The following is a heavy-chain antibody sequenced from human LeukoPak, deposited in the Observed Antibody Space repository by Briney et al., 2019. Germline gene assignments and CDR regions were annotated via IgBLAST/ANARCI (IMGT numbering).Heavy chain of an antibody. CDR1: GFTFSGSV. V-gene: IGHV3-73*01. CDR2: IRSKANSYAT. CDR3: TTTYYDFWRDLFDY. Sequence: GWSLRLSCAASGFTFSGSVMRWVRQASGRGLEWVGRIRSKANSYATAYAASVKGRFTISRDDSKNTAYLQMNSLKTEDTAVYYCTTTYYDFWRDLFDYWGQGTLVTVSS. D-gene: IGHD3-3*01. J-gene: IGHJ4*02.